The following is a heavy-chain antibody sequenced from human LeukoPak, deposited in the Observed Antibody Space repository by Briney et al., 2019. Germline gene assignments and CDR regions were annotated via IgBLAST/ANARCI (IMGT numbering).Heavy chain of an antibody. CDR1: GFTFSSYS. Sequence: PGGSLRLSCAASGFTFSSYSMQWVRQAPGKGLEWVSALSDSGGSTFYADSVKGRFTISRDNAKNTLYLQMSSLRAEDTAVYYCARDFLHLGGWGQGTMVTVSS. CDR3: ARDFLHLGG. J-gene: IGHJ3*01. V-gene: IGHV3-23*01. D-gene: IGHD3-16*01. CDR2: LSDSGGST.